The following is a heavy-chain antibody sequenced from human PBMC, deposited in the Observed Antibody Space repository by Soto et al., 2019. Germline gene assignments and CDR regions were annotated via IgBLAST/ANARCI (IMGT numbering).Heavy chain of an antibody. CDR2: IIGSGSST. Sequence: PVVSLRLSCAASGFTFSSYAMSWVRQAPGKGLEWVSAIIGSGSSTYYADSVKGRFTISRDNSKNTLYLQMNSLRAEDTAVYYCAKDWSHSSGWYSLNAFDIWGQGTMVTVSS. CDR1: GFTFSSYA. CDR3: AKDWSHSSGWYSLNAFDI. V-gene: IGHV3-23*01. D-gene: IGHD6-19*01. J-gene: IGHJ3*02.